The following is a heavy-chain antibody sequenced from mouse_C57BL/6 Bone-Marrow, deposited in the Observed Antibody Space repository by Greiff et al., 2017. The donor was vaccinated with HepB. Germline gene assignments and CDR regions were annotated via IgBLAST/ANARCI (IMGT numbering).Heavy chain of an antibody. D-gene: IGHD1-1*01. V-gene: IGHV5-17*01. CDR1: GFTFSDYG. J-gene: IGHJ2*01. Sequence: EVMLVESGGGLVKPGGSLKLSCAASGFTFSDYGMHWVRQAPEKGLEWVAYISSGSSTIYYADTVKGRFTISRANAKNTLFLQLTSLLSEDTAMYYCARPLITTVVATGFDYWGQGTTLTVSS. CDR3: ARPLITTVVATGFDY. CDR2: ISSGSSTI.